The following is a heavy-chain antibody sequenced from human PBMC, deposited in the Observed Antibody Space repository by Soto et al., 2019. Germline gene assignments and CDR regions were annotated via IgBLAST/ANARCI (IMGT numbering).Heavy chain of an antibody. Sequence: ASVKVSCKASGYTFTGYYMHWVRQAPGQRLEWMGWINAGNGNTKYSQKFQGRVTITRDTSASTAYMGLSSLRSEDTAVYYCARELAITIFGVAPMGAFDIWGQGTMVTVSS. CDR2: INAGNGNT. CDR1: GYTFTGYY. CDR3: ARELAITIFGVAPMGAFDI. V-gene: IGHV1-3*01. J-gene: IGHJ3*02. D-gene: IGHD3-3*01.